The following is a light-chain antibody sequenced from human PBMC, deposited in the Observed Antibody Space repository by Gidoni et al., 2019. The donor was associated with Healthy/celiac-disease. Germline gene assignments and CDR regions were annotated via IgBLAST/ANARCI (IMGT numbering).Light chain of an antibody. J-gene: IGKJ1*01. Sequence: EIVLTQSPGTLSLSPGERATLSCRASQSVSSSYLAWYQQKPGQAPRLLIYGAASRATGIPDRFSGSGSGTDFTLTISRLGPEDFAVYYWQQYGSSPLFGQGTKVEIK. V-gene: IGKV3-20*01. CDR3: QQYGSSPL. CDR2: GAA. CDR1: QSVSSSY.